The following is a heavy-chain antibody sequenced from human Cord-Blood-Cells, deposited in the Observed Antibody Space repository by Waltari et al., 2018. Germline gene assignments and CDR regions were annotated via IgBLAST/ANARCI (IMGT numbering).Heavy chain of an antibody. CDR1: GFTVSSNY. J-gene: IGHJ5*02. Sequence: EVQLVETGGGLIQPGGSLRLSCAASGFTVSSNYLSWVPQAPGKGLEWVSVIYSGGSTYYADSVKGRFTISRDNSKNTLYLQMNSLRAEDTAVYYCARDPDYCSSTSCYTSWGQGTLVTVSS. D-gene: IGHD2-2*02. V-gene: IGHV3-53*02. CDR2: IYSGGST. CDR3: ARDPDYCSSTSCYTS.